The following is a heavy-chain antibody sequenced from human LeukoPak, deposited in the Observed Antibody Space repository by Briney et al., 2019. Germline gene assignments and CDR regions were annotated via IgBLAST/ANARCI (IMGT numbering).Heavy chain of an antibody. CDR2: ISSSSNTI. D-gene: IGHD5-12*01. CDR3: ARDILTKQAYSGYDN. V-gene: IGHV3-48*02. Sequence: GRSLRLSCAASGFTFSSYVMHWVRQAPGKGLQWVSYISSSSNTIYYADSVKGRFTISRDNAKNSLYLQMNSLRDEDTAVYYCARDILTKQAYSGYDNWGQGTLVTVSS. CDR1: GFTFSSYV. J-gene: IGHJ4*02.